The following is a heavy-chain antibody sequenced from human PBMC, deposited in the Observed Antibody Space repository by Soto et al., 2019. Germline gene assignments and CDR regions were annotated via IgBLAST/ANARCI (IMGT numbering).Heavy chain of an antibody. V-gene: IGHV5-51*01. J-gene: IGHJ6*02. CDR2: IYPGDSDT. Sequence: GESLKISCKGSGYSFTSYWIGWVRQMPGKGLEWMGIIYPGDSDTRYSPSFQGQVTISADKSISTAYLQWSSLKASDTAMYYCARISGSPGGYYYYGMDDWGQGTTVTVSS. CDR3: ARISGSPGGYYYYGMDD. CDR1: GYSFTSYW. D-gene: IGHD5-12*01.